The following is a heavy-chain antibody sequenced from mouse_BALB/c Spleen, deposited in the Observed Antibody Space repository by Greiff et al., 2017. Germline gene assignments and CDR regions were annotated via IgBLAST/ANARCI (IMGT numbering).Heavy chain of an antibody. V-gene: IGHV1-7*01. CDR3: ARGYYGHDY. Sequence: LQESGAELAKPGASVKMSCKASGYTFTSYWMHWVKQRPGQGLEWIGYINPSTGYTEYNQKFKDKATLTADKSSSTAYMQLSSLTSEDSAVYYCARGYYGHDYWGQGTTLTVSS. J-gene: IGHJ2*01. D-gene: IGHD1-2*01. CDR2: INPSTGYT. CDR1: GYTFTSYW.